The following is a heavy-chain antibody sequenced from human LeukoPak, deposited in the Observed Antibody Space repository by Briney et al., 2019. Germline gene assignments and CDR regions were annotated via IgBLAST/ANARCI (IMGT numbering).Heavy chain of an antibody. V-gene: IGHV3-23*01. D-gene: IGHD3-10*01. CDR3: AKRVVLLWFGERDDYFDS. CDR1: GFTFNNYG. CDR2: ISGSGTNT. Sequence: PGGSLRLSCAASGFTFNNYGMSWVRQAPGKGLEWVSGISGSGTNTYYADSVKGRFTISRDNSKNTLSLQMSSLRADDTALYYCAKRVVLLWFGERDDYFDSWGQGTLVTVSS. J-gene: IGHJ4*02.